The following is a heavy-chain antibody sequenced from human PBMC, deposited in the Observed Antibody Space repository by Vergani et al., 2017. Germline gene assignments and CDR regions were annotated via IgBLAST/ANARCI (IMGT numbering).Heavy chain of an antibody. D-gene: IGHD3-22*01. CDR2: INHSGST. CDR3: ARVRRSSGYYLSHHAFDI. V-gene: IGHV4-4*02. J-gene: IGHJ3*02. Sequence: VQLVESGGGLVKPGGSLRLSCAASGFTFSNAWMSWVRQPPGKGLEWIGEINHSGSTNYNPSLKSRVTISVDTSKTQFSLKLSSVTAADTAVYYCARVRRSSGYYLSHHAFDIWGQGTMVTVSS. CDR1: GFTFSNAW.